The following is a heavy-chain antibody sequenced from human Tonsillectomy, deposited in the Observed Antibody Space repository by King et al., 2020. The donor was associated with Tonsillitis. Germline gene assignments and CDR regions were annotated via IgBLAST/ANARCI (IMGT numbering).Heavy chain of an antibody. Sequence: QLVQSGPEVKKPGTSVKVSCKASGFTFATSALQWVRQARGQRLEWIGWIVVGSGNTNYAQKFQERFTITRDMSTNTAYMELSTLRSEDTAVYFCAADVDSGTYHWFDPWGQGTLVTVSS. J-gene: IGHJ5*02. CDR2: IVVGSGNT. CDR1: GFTFATSA. CDR3: AADVDSGTYHWFDP. V-gene: IGHV1-58*01. D-gene: IGHD3-16*02.